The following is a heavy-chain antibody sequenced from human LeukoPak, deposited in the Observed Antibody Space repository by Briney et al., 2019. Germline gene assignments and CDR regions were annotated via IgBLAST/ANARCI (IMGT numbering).Heavy chain of an antibody. CDR3: ARDSSSSSGGHFDY. CDR2: ISSSSSYT. D-gene: IGHD6-6*01. V-gene: IGHV3-11*06. CDR1: GFTFSDYY. J-gene: IGHJ4*02. Sequence: GGSLRLSCAASGFTFSDYYMSWIRQAPGKGLEKVSYISSSSSYTNYADSVKGRFTISRDNAKNSLYLQMNSLRAEDTAVYYCARDSSSSSGGHFDYWGQGTLVTVSS.